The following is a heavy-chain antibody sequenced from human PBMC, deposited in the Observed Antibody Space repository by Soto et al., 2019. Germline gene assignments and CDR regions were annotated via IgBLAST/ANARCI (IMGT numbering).Heavy chain of an antibody. J-gene: IGHJ4*02. CDR2: IGTAGDT. Sequence: PGGSLRLSCAASGFMFSSYDMHWVRQVTGKGLEWVSAIGTAGDTYYPVSVKGRFTISRENAKNSLYLQMNSLTAGDTAVYYCARTRSLYGDYYFDYWGQGTLVTVSS. V-gene: IGHV3-13*01. CDR3: ARTRSLYGDYYFDY. D-gene: IGHD4-17*01. CDR1: GFMFSSYD.